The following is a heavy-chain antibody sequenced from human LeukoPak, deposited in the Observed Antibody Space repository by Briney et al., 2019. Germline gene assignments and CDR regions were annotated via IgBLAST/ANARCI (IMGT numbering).Heavy chain of an antibody. CDR1: GGSISSYY. D-gene: IGHD5-18*01. CDR3: ARRAMARGWFDP. V-gene: IGHV4-4*07. Sequence: SETLSLTCTVSGGSISSYYWSWIRQPAGKGLEWIRRIYTSGSTTYNPSLKSRVTMSVDTSKNQFSLKLSSVTAADTAVYYCARRAMARGWFDPWGQGTLVTVSS. J-gene: IGHJ5*02. CDR2: IYTSGST.